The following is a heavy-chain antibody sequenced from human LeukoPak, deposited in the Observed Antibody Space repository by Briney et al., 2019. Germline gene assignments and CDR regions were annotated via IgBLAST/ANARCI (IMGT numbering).Heavy chain of an antibody. CDR3: ARGVNYGSGSYYLSPWFDP. D-gene: IGHD3-10*01. J-gene: IGHJ5*02. Sequence: SETLSLTCAVSGGSISRGGYSWSWLRQPPGKGLEWIGYIYHSGSTYYNPSLKSRVTISVDRSKNQFSLKLSSVTAADTAVYYCARGVNYGSGSYYLSPWFDPWGQGTLVTVSS. CDR2: IYHSGST. CDR1: GGSISRGGYS. V-gene: IGHV4-30-2*01.